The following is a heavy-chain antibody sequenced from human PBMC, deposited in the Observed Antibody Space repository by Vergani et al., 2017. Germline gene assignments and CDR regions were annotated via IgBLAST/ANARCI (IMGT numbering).Heavy chain of an antibody. Sequence: QVQLVQSGAEVKKPGASVKVSCKASGYTFTGYYMHWVRQAPGQGLEWMGWINPNSGGTNYAQKFQGRVTMTRDTSISTAYMELSRLRSEDTAVYYCASRYCSSTSCRSNRFDPWGQGTLVTVSS. CDR3: ASRYCSSTSCRSNRFDP. D-gene: IGHD2-2*01. V-gene: IGHV1-2*02. CDR1: GYTFTGYY. CDR2: INPNSGGT. J-gene: IGHJ5*02.